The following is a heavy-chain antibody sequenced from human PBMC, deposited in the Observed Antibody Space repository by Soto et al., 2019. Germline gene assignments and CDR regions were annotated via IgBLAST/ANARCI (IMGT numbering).Heavy chain of an antibody. CDR2: IIPILGIA. D-gene: IGHD4-17*01. Sequence: ASVKVSCKASGGTFSSYTISWVRQAPGQGLEWMGRIIPILGIANYAQKFQGRVTITADKSTSTAYMELSSLRSEDTAVYYCAYSTVTQIEYYYYYGMDVWGQGTTVTVSS. J-gene: IGHJ6*02. CDR3: AYSTVTQIEYYYYYGMDV. V-gene: IGHV1-69*02. CDR1: GGTFSSYT.